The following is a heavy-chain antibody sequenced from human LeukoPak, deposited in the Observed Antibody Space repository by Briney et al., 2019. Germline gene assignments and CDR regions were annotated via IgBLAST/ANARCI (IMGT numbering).Heavy chain of an antibody. J-gene: IGHJ4*02. CDR2: IIPIFGTA. V-gene: IGHV1-69*13. D-gene: IGHD3-10*01. CDR1: GGTFSSYA. Sequence: SVKVSCKASGGTFSSYAISWVRQAPGQGLEWMGGIIPIFGTANYAQKSQGRVTITADESTSTAYMELSSLRSEDTAVYYCSQGSRYGSGKHYWGQGTLVTVSS. CDR3: SQGSRYGSGKHY.